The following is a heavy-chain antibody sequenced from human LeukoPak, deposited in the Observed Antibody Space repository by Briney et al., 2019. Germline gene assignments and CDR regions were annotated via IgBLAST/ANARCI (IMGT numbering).Heavy chain of an antibody. V-gene: IGHV4-4*02. CDR3: ARSKYYYGSGSYPEDY. J-gene: IGHJ4*02. D-gene: IGHD3-10*01. CDR2: IYHSGST. CDR1: GGSISSSNW. Sequence: SGTLSLTCAVSGGSISSSNWWSWVRQPPGKGLEWIGEIYHSGSTNYNPSLKSRVTISVDTSKNQFSLKLSSVTAADTAVYYCARSKYYYGSGSYPEDYWGQGTLVTVSS.